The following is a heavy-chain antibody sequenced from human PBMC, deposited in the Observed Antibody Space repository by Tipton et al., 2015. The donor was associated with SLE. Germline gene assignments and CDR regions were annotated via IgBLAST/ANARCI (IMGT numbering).Heavy chain of an antibody. CDR2: ISDSTSFK. CDR3: AAERSLRTLIGYHDAFGV. CDR1: GFTFRNYN. J-gene: IGHJ3*01. D-gene: IGHD2-2*03. V-gene: IGHV3-11*06. Sequence: SLRLSCDASGFTFRNYNMRWIRQAPGKGLEWVSFISDSTSFKYYAESVKGRFTISRDNSRNSLYLQMNNLGAEDTAVYYCAAERSLRTLIGYHDAFGVWGQGTMVTVSS.